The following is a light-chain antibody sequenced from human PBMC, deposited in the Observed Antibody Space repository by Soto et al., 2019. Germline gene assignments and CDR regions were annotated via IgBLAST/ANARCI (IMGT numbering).Light chain of an antibody. CDR2: DVS. V-gene: IGLV2-14*01. J-gene: IGLJ1*01. CDR3: NSYTSSSTYV. CDR1: TSDVGRYNY. Sequence: QSALTQPASVSGSPGQSITISCTGTTSDVGRYNYVSWYQQHPGKAPKLIIYDVSNRPSGVSNRFSGSKSGNTASLTISGLKAEDEADYSCNSYTSSSTYVLGTGTK.